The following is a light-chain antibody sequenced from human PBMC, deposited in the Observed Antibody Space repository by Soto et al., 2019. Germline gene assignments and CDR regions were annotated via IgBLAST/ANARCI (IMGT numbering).Light chain of an antibody. CDR2: SAS. CDR3: QQLSRYPLT. V-gene: IGKV1-9*01. CDR1: QALSNY. J-gene: IGKJ4*01. Sequence: DIQLTQSPSVLSASVGDTVTITCRASQALSNYLAWYQQTPGKAPDLLIYSASTLQSGVPSRFSGSGSETEFSLTIRAVQPEDFATYYCQQLSRYPLTFGGGTKVDIK.